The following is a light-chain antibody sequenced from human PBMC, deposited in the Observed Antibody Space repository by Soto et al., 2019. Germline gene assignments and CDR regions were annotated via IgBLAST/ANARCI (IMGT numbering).Light chain of an antibody. CDR1: SSDVGGYNY. V-gene: IGLV2-14*03. Sequence: QSALTQPASVSGSPGQSITISCTGTSSDVGGYNYVSWYQQHPGKAPKLKIYDVTDRPSGVSNRFSGSKSGNTASLTISGLQAEDEADYYCSSYTSSRTLLYVFGTGTKVTVL. CDR2: DVT. CDR3: SSYTSSRTLLYV. J-gene: IGLJ1*01.